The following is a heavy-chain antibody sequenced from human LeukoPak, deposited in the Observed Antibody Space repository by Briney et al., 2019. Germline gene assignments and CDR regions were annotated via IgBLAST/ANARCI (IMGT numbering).Heavy chain of an antibody. J-gene: IGHJ6*03. CDR2: IYYSGST. D-gene: IGHD3-3*01. V-gene: IGHV4-59*01. CDR1: GGSISSYY. Sequence: SETLSLTSTVSGGSISSYYWGWIRQPPGQGLEWIGNIYYSGSTNYNPSLKSRVTISVDTSKNQFSLKLSSVTAADTAVYYCAREASDFWSGPYYYYYMDVWGKGTTVTVSS. CDR3: AREASDFWSGPYYYYYMDV.